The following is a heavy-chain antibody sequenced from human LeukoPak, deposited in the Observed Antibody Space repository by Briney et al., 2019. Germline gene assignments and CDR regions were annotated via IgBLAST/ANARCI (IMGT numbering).Heavy chain of an antibody. CDR2: MNPNSGNT. J-gene: IGHJ3*02. V-gene: IGHV1-8*03. D-gene: IGHD1-26*01. Sequence: ASVKVSCKASGYTFTSYDINWVRQATGQGLEWMGWMNPNSGNTGYAQKFQGRVTITRNTSISTAYMELSSLRSEDTAVYYCARRGVGAKKGAFDIWGQGTMVTVSS. CDR1: GYTFTSYD. CDR3: ARRGVGAKKGAFDI.